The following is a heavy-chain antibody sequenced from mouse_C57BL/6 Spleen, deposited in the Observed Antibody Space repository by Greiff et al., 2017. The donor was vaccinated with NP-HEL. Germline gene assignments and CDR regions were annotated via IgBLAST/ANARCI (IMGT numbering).Heavy chain of an antibody. J-gene: IGHJ2*01. Sequence: EVQVVESGGGLVQPGGSLSLSCAASGFTFTDYYMSWVRQPPGKALEWLGFIRNKANGYTTEYSASVKGRFTISRDNSQSILYLQMNALRAEDSATYYCARYTGYFDYWGQGTTLTVSS. V-gene: IGHV7-3*01. CDR2: IRNKANGYTT. CDR1: GFTFTDYY. CDR3: ARYTGYFDY.